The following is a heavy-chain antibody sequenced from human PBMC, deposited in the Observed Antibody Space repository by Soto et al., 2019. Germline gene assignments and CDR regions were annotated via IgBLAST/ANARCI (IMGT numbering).Heavy chain of an antibody. Sequence: GESLKISCKGSGYSFTSCWIGWVRQMPGKGLEWMGIIYPGDSDTRYSPSFQGQVTISADKSISTAYLQWSSLKASDTAMYYCARHHYSSGSRGDMDVWGQGTTVTVSS. V-gene: IGHV5-51*01. J-gene: IGHJ6*01. CDR2: IYPGDSDT. CDR3: ARHHYSSGSRGDMDV. CDR1: GYSFTSCW. D-gene: IGHD6-19*01.